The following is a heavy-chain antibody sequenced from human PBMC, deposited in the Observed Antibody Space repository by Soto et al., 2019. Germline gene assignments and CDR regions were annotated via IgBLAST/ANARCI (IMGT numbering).Heavy chain of an antibody. J-gene: IGHJ4*02. V-gene: IGHV4-39*01. D-gene: IGHD3-22*01. CDR1: GGSVSSTNHY. CDR2: IYYSGMT. CDR3: ARHGYYYDSTGYYYFV. Sequence: SETLSLTCTVSGGSVSSTNHYWGWIRQPPGKGLEWIGDIYYSGMTRYNPSLKSRVTISVDTSKDQFSLKLTSVTAADTAVYYCARHGYYYDSTGYYYFVWGQGTQVTVSS.